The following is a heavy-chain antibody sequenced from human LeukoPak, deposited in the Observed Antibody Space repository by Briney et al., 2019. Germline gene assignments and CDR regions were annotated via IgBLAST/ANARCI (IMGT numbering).Heavy chain of an antibody. D-gene: IGHD3-22*01. CDR3: AKVGSGYSFDS. CDR1: GFTFSTYP. CDR2: ISYSGIST. V-gene: IGHV3-23*01. J-gene: IGHJ4*02. Sequence: GGSLRLSCAASGFTFSTYPMSWIRQAPGKGLEWVSGISYSGISTFYADSVKGRCTVSRDNFKNTLFLQVNSLRAEDTAVYYCAKVGSGYSFDSWGQGTLVTVSS.